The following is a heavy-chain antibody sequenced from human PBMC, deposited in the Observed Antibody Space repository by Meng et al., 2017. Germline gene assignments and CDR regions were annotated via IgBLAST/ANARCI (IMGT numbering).Heavy chain of an antibody. CDR2: INSDGSST. Sequence: EWQRGGAGGGLVQPGGSLRLSCSASGFTLSSYWMHWVRKAPGKGLVWVSRINSDGSSTSYADSVKGRFTISRDNAKNTLYLQMNSLRAEDTAVYYCARTPVGSFDYWGQGTLVTVSS. CDR1: GFTLSSYW. J-gene: IGHJ4*02. CDR3: ARTPVGSFDY. D-gene: IGHD1-26*01. V-gene: IGHV3-74*01.